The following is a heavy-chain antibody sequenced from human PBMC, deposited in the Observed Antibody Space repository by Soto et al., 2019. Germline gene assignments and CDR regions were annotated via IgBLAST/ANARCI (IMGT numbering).Heavy chain of an antibody. J-gene: IGHJ6*03. D-gene: IGHD2-8*01. V-gene: IGHV3-33*01. CDR1: GFTFSSYG. CDR2: IWYDGSNE. CDR3: ASAVLYYYYYMDV. Sequence: GGSLRLSCAASGFTFSSYGMHWVRQAPGKGLEWVAVIWYDGSNEYYADSVKGRFTISRDNSKNTLYLQMNSLRAEDTAVYYCASAVLYYYYYMDVWGKGTTVTVSS.